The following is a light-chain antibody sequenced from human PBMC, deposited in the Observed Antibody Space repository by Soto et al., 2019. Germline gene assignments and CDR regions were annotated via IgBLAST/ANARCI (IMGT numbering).Light chain of an antibody. CDR3: SSYTSSFYV. V-gene: IGLV2-14*01. Sequence: QSAVTQPASVSGSPGLSITISCTGTSSDVGGYNYVSWYQQHPGKAPKLMIYDVSNRPSGVSNRFSGSKSGNTASLTISGLQAEDEADYYCSSYTSSFYVFGTGTKLTVL. CDR2: DVS. CDR1: SSDVGGYNY. J-gene: IGLJ1*01.